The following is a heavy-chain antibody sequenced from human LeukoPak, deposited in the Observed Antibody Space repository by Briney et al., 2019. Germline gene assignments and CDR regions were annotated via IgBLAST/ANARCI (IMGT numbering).Heavy chain of an antibody. V-gene: IGHV1-8*01. CDR3: ALRTMVRGVIKFDP. J-gene: IGHJ5*02. CDR1: GYAFTSYD. Sequence: ASEKVSCKASGYAFTSYDINWVRQATGQGLEWMGWMNPNSGNTGYAQKFQGRVTMTRNTSISTAYMELSSLRSEDTAVYYCALRTMVRGVIKFDPWGQGTLVTVSS. D-gene: IGHD3-10*01. CDR2: MNPNSGNT.